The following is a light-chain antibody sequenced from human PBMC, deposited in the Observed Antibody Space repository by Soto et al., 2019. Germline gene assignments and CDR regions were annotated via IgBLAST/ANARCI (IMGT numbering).Light chain of an antibody. CDR3: QQYNSWPRT. CDR2: GAS. Sequence: TVMTQSPATLSVSPGERATLSCRASHSVTSNVAWYQQKPGQAPRLLIYGASTRATGFPARFSGSGSGTEFTLTISSLQSEDFAVYYCQQYNSWPRTFGGGTKVEIQ. V-gene: IGKV3-15*01. J-gene: IGKJ4*01. CDR1: HSVTSN.